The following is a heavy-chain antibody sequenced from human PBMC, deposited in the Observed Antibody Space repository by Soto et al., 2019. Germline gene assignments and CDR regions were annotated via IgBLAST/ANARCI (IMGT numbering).Heavy chain of an antibody. D-gene: IGHD1-1*01. CDR1: GGSISTYY. V-gene: IGHV4-59*01. J-gene: IGHJ6*02. CDR2: IYYSGST. CDR3: ARAVLWMLCGMYG. Sequence: SGPLSLTCTVSGGSISTYYWSWIRQPPGKGLEWIGYIYYSGSTNYNPSLKSRVTISVDTSKNQFSLKLSSVTAADTAVYYGARAVLWMLCGMYGWGQRYKVIVSS.